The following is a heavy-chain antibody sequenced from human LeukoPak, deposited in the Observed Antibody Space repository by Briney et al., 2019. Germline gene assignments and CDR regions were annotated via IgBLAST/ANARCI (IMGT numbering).Heavy chain of an antibody. CDR3: ARQGRFSYFGMDV. Sequence: SETLSLTCTVSGDSLNGFYWSWIRQPPGKGLEWVAYIYYAGRTTYNPYLKSRVTISVDTSKNQFSLKLPSLTAADTAVYYCARQGRFSYFGMDVWGQGTTVTVSS. V-gene: IGHV4-59*08. J-gene: IGHJ6*02. CDR1: GDSLNGFY. CDR2: IYYAGRT. D-gene: IGHD3-3*01.